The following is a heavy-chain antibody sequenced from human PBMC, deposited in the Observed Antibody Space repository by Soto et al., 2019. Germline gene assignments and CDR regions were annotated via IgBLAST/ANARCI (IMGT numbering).Heavy chain of an antibody. D-gene: IGHD3-9*01. V-gene: IGHV4-59*08. CDR3: ARHRGTISLTDY. Sequence: SETLSLTCTVSGGSISSYYWSWIRQPPGKGLEWIGYIYYSGSTNYNPSLKSRVTISVDTSKNQFSLKLSSVTTADTAVYYCARHRGTISLTDYWGQGTLVTVSS. J-gene: IGHJ4*02. CDR2: IYYSGST. CDR1: GGSISSYY.